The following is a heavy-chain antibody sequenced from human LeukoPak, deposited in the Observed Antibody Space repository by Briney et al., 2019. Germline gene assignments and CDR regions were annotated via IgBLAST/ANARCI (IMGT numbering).Heavy chain of an antibody. CDR3: ARQYRVYGILTGYYGGYFDY. CDR2: IYYSGST. Sequence: PSETLSLTCTVSGGSISSYYWSWIRQPPGKGLEWIGYIYYSGSTNYNPSLKSRVTISVDTSKNQFSLKLSSVTAADTAVYYCARQYRVYGILTGYYGGYFDYWGQGTLVTVSS. V-gene: IGHV4-59*08. J-gene: IGHJ4*02. D-gene: IGHD3-9*01. CDR1: GGSISSYY.